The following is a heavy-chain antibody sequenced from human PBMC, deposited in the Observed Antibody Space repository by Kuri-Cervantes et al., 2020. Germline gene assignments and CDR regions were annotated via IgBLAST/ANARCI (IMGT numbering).Heavy chain of an antibody. V-gene: IGHV1-69*13. CDR2: IIPIFGTA. CDR1: GGTFSSCA. CDR3: ARGGASGVWVDY. Sequence: SVKVSCKASGGTFSSCAISWVRQAPGQGLEWMGGIIPIFGTANYAQKFQGRVTITADESTSTAYMELSSLRSEDTAVYYCARGGASGVWVDYWGQGTLVTVSS. D-gene: IGHD2-15*01. J-gene: IGHJ4*02.